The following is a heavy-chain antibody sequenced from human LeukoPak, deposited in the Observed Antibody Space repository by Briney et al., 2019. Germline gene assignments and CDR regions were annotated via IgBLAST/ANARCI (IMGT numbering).Heavy chain of an antibody. CDR3: AKNRDIVLMVYARGHFDY. V-gene: IGHV3-23*01. D-gene: IGHD2-8*01. J-gene: IGHJ4*02. CDR1: GFTFSSYA. CDR2: ISGSGGST. Sequence: GGSLRLSCAASGFTFSSYAMSWVRQAPGKGLEWVSAISGSGGSTYYADSVKGRFTISRDNSKNTLYLQMSSLRAEDTAVYYCAKNRDIVLMVYARGHFDYWGQGTLVTVSS.